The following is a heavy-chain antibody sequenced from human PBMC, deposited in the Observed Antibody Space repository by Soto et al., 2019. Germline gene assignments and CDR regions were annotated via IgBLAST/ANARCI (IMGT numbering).Heavy chain of an antibody. CDR3: AKGLVGYVFGVQDYFFGMDV. Sequence: QVQLVESGGGVVQPGRSLRLSCGASGFKFSTYGMHWVRQAPGKGLEWVAVISYDGNNKDYADSVKGRFTISRDNSKNSSYLPMNSRRAEDTAVYYWAKGLVGYVFGVQDYFFGMDVWGQGTTVAVSS. CDR1: GFKFSTYG. J-gene: IGHJ6*02. CDR2: ISYDGNNK. D-gene: IGHD2-8*02. V-gene: IGHV3-30*18.